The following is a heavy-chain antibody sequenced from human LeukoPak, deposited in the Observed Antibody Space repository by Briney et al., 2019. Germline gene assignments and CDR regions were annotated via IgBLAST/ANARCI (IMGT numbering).Heavy chain of an antibody. Sequence: SETLSLTCTVSGGSVSSGSYYWSWIRQPPGKGLEWIGYIYYSGSTNYNPSLKSRVTISVDTSKNQFSLKLSSVTAADTAVYYCAGRRGYTLDYWGQGTLVTVSS. CDR2: IYYSGST. D-gene: IGHD5-12*01. V-gene: IGHV4-61*01. CDR3: AGRRGYTLDY. CDR1: GGSVSSGSYY. J-gene: IGHJ4*02.